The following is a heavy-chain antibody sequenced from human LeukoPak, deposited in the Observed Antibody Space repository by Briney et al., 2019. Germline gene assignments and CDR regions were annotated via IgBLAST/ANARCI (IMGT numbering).Heavy chain of an antibody. D-gene: IGHD6-19*01. Sequence: SETLSLTCTVSGGSISSYYWSWIRQPPGKGLEWIGYIYYSGSTNYNPSLKSRVTISVDTSKKRFSLNLRSVTAADTAVYYCAREVHSSGWYESIDYWGQGTLVTVSS. CDR1: GGSISSYY. CDR2: IYYSGST. CDR3: AREVHSSGWYESIDY. J-gene: IGHJ4*02. V-gene: IGHV4-59*12.